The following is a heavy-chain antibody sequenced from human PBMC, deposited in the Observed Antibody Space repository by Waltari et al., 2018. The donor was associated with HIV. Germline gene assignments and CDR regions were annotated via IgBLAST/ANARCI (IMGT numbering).Heavy chain of an antibody. D-gene: IGHD3-22*01. CDR1: GFTFSSFA. CDR3: ARGGYYYDISGYYHY. Sequence: QVQLVESGGGVVQPGRSLRLSCAASGFTFSSFAMHWVRQAPGKGLEWVAVIWYDGDNKYYADSVKGRFTISRDNSKNTLYLQMNSLRVEDTAVYYCARGGYYYDISGYYHYWGQGTLVTVSS. J-gene: IGHJ4*02. CDR2: IWYDGDNK. V-gene: IGHV3-33*01.